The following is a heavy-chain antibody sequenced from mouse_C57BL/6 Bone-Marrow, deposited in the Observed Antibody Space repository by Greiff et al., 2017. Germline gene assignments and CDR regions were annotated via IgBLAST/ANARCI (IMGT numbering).Heavy chain of an antibody. CDR2: IDPENGDT. V-gene: IGHV14-4*01. D-gene: IGHD2-4*01. CDR3: TICNYAWFDY. J-gene: IGHJ2*01. Sequence: VQLKESGAELVRPGASVKLSCTASGFNIKDDYMHWVQQRPEQGLEWIGWIDPENGDTEYDSKLQGKATITTDTSSNTAYLQLSRLTSEDTDVYYCTICNYAWFDYWGQGTMLTVS. CDR1: GFNIKDDY.